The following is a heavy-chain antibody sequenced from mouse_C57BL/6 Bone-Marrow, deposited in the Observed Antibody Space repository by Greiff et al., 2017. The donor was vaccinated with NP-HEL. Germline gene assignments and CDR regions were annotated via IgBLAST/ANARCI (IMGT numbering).Heavy chain of an antibody. CDR2: IHPSDSDT. D-gene: IGHD2-1*01. Sequence: QVQLQQPGAELVKPGASVKVSCKASGYTFTSYWMHWVKQRPGQGLEWIGRIHPSDSDTNYNQKFKGKATLTVDKSSSTAYIQLSSLTSEDSAVYYCAIGGNYGAMDYWGQGTSVTVSS. CDR3: AIGGNYGAMDY. J-gene: IGHJ4*01. V-gene: IGHV1-74*01. CDR1: GYTFTSYW.